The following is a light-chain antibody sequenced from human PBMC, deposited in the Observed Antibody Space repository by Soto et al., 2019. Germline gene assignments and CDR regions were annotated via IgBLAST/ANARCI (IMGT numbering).Light chain of an antibody. V-gene: IGKV3-20*01. CDR2: AAS. Sequence: DIVLTQFPGTLSLSPGERATLSCRPSQSLSSSYVVWYQQKPGQAPRLLIYAASRRATGIPDRFSGSGSATEYTLTISRLEPEDSAVYYCQQQGTFCQGTKLEIK. J-gene: IGKJ2*01. CDR3: QQQGT. CDR1: QSLSSSY.